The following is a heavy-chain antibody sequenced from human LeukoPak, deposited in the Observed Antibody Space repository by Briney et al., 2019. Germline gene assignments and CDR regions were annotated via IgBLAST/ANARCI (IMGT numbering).Heavy chain of an antibody. Sequence: PGRSLRLSCAASGFTFSNYWMSWVRQAPGKGLEWVANIKQDGSKKNYVDSVKGRFTISRDNAKNSLYLQMNSLRAEDTAVYYCAGRSGSFDCWGQGTLVTVPA. J-gene: IGHJ4*02. D-gene: IGHD3-10*01. CDR3: AGRSGSFDC. CDR2: IKQDGSKK. V-gene: IGHV3-7*01. CDR1: GFTFSNYW.